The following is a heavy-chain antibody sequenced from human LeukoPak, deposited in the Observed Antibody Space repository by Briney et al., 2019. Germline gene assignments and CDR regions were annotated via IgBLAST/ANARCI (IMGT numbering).Heavy chain of an antibody. Sequence: ASVKVSFKASGYTFTGYYMHWVRQAPGQGLEWMGWINPNSGGTNYAQKFQGRVTMTRDTSISTAYMELSRLRSDDTAVYYCAREKKPYDSSGYYYGPFDYWGQGTLVTVSS. CDR3: AREKKPYDSSGYYYGPFDY. V-gene: IGHV1-2*02. CDR1: GYTFTGYY. CDR2: INPNSGGT. D-gene: IGHD3-22*01. J-gene: IGHJ4*02.